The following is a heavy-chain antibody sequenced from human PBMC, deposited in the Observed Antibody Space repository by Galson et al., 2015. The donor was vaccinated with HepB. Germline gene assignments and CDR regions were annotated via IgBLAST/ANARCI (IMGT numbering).Heavy chain of an antibody. V-gene: IGHV1-3*01. CDR2: INAGNGNT. CDR3: ARGVRYFDWLFRFDP. Sequence: SVKVSCKASGYTFTSYAMHWVRQAPGQRLEWMGWINAGNGNTKYSQKFQGRVTITRDTSASTAYMELSSLRSEDTAVYYCARGVRYFDWLFRFDPWGQGTLVTVSS. J-gene: IGHJ5*02. CDR1: GYTFTSYA. D-gene: IGHD3-9*01.